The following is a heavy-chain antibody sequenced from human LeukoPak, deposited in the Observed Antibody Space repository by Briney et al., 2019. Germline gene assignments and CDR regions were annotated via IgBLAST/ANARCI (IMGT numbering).Heavy chain of an antibody. CDR3: SRDPAFYGSGD. J-gene: IGHJ4*02. CDR2: IYYSGST. Sequence: SETLSLTCTVSGGSISSYYWSWIRQPPGKGLEWIGYIYYSGSTNYNPSLKSRVTISVYASKNQFSLKLSSVTAADTAVYYCSRDPAFYGSGDWGQGTLVTVSS. CDR1: GGSISSYY. V-gene: IGHV4-59*12. D-gene: IGHD3-10*01.